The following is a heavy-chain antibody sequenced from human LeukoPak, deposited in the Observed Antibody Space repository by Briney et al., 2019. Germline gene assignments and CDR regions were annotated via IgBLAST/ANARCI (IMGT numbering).Heavy chain of an antibody. Sequence: PSETLSLTCTVSGGSINSYYWSWIRQPPGKGLEWIGYIYYSGSTNYNPSLKSRVTMSVDTSKNQFSLKLSSVTAADTAVYYCAREELLWFGELPAGWFDSWGQGTLVTVSS. CDR1: GGSINSYY. CDR2: IYYSGST. CDR3: AREELLWFGELPAGWFDS. D-gene: IGHD3-10*01. V-gene: IGHV4-59*12. J-gene: IGHJ5*01.